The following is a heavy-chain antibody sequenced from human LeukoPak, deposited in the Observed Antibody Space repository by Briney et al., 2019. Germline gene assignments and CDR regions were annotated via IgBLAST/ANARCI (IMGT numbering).Heavy chain of an antibody. CDR3: ARHESIVVVVAARGFDS. V-gene: IGHV4-59*05. CDR2: IYYTGST. Sequence: SETLSLTCTVSGGSISSYYWNWIRQPPGKGLELIGSIYYTGSTSYNPSLKSRVTISVDTSKNQFSLKLSSVTAADTAVYYCARHESIVVVVAARGFDSWGQGTLVTVSS. D-gene: IGHD2-15*01. CDR1: GGSISSYY. J-gene: IGHJ4*02.